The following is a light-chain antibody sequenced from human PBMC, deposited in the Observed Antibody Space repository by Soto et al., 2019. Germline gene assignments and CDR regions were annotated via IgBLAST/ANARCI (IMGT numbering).Light chain of an antibody. CDR3: QQYGSSPR. Sequence: EIGLTQSPGTLSLSPGERATLSCWASQSVTSSYLAWYQQKPGQAPRLLIYGASSRATGIPDRFSGSGSGTDFTLTISRLEPEDCAVYYCQQYGSSPRFGQGTKVDIK. CDR1: QSVTSSY. J-gene: IGKJ1*01. CDR2: GAS. V-gene: IGKV3-20*01.